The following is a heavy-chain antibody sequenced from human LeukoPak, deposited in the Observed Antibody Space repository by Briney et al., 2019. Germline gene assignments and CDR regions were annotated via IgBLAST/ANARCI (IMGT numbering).Heavy chain of an antibody. Sequence: ASVKVSCKASGYTFTDYYMHWVRQAPGQGLEWLGWINPNSGGTNYAQKFQGRVTMTRDTSISTAYMELSRLRSDDTAVYYCAREYYDSSAYNQEAIDYWGQGTLVTVSS. J-gene: IGHJ4*02. V-gene: IGHV1-2*02. CDR1: GYTFTDYY. CDR3: AREYYDSSAYNQEAIDY. CDR2: INPNSGGT. D-gene: IGHD3-22*01.